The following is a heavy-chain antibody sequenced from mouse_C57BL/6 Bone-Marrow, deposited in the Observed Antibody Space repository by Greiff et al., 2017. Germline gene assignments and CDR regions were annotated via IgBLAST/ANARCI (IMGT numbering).Heavy chain of an antibody. CDR2: IWWDDDK. Sequence: ESGPGILQPSQTLSLTCSFSGFSLSTFGMGVGWIRQPSGKGLEWLAHIWWDDDKYYNPALKSRLTITTDTAKNQVFLKIANVDTADTATYYCARIDDYGSSYYAMDYWGQGTSVTVSS. D-gene: IGHD1-1*01. V-gene: IGHV8-8*01. CDR1: GFSLSTFGMG. J-gene: IGHJ4*01. CDR3: ARIDDYGSSYYAMDY.